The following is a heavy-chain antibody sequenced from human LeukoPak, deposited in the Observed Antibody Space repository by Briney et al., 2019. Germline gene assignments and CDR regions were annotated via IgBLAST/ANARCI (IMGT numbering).Heavy chain of an antibody. V-gene: IGHV3-23*01. Sequence: GGSLRLSCAASGFTFSSYSMNWVRQAPGKGLEWVSAISGSGGSTYYADSVKGRFTISRDNSKNTLYLQMNSLRAEDTAVYYCARTLHLYCSSTSCYSGYFDYWGQGTLVTVSS. CDR2: ISGSGGST. J-gene: IGHJ4*02. CDR3: ARTLHLYCSSTSCYSGYFDY. CDR1: GFTFSSYS. D-gene: IGHD2-2*01.